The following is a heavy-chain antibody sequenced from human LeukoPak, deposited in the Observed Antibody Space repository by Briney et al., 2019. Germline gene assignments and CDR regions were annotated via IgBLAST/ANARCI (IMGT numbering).Heavy chain of an antibody. V-gene: IGHV3-9*03. CDR1: GFTFDDYA. CDR3: AKGRYSSSPPTFFDY. J-gene: IGHJ4*02. D-gene: IGHD6-13*01. Sequence: GGSLRLSCAASGFTFDDYAMHWVRQAPGKGLEWVSGISWNSGSIGYADSVKGRFTISRDNAKNNLYLQMNSLRAEDMALYYCAKGRYSSSPPTFFDYWGQGTLVTVSS. CDR2: ISWNSGSI.